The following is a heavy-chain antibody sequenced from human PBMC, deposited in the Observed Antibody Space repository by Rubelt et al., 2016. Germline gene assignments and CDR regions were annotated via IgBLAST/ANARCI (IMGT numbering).Heavy chain of an antibody. J-gene: IGHJ4*02. CDR3: AKSDRTYHPFDY. V-gene: IGHV3-33*06. Sequence: VQLVESGGGVVQPGRSLRLSCAPSGFTFSSHGMHWVRQAPGKGLEWVAVVWYDGSHQYYGDSVKGRFTISRDNSKKTLYLQMNSLRAEDTAIYYCAKSDRTYHPFDYWGQGTLVTVSS. CDR2: VWYDGSHQ. D-gene: IGHD1-14*01. CDR1: GFTFSSHG.